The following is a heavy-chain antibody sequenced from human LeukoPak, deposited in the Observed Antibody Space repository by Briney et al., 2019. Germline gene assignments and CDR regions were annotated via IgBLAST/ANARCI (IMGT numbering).Heavy chain of an antibody. J-gene: IGHJ4*02. CDR2: ISSSSSTI. CDR1: KFTFSIYA. Sequence: GGSLRLSCAASKFTFSIYAMSWVRQAPGKGLEWVSYISSSSSTIYYAGSVKGRFTISRDNAKNSLYLQMNSLRAEDTAVYYCARDPYYYDRSAPDCWGQGTLVTVSS. D-gene: IGHD3-22*01. V-gene: IGHV3-48*01. CDR3: ARDPYYYDRSAPDC.